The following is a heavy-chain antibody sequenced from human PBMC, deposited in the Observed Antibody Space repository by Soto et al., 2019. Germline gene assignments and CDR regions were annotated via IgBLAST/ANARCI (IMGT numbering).Heavy chain of an antibody. CDR1: GFTFSSSW. Sequence: EVQLVESGGGLVQPGGSLRLSCAASGFTFSSSWTHWVRQLSGKGLVWVSRINSGGSSTDYADSVKGRFTISRDNAKNTMYLQMNSLTAEDTAVYYCARAYSSSSINWLDPWGQGTLVTVSS. J-gene: IGHJ5*02. D-gene: IGHD6-6*01. V-gene: IGHV3-74*01. CDR2: INSGGSST. CDR3: ARAYSSSSINWLDP.